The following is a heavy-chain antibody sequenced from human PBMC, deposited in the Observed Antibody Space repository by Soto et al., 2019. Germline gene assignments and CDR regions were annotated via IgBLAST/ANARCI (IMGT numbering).Heavy chain of an antibody. CDR3: ARQWAAAGTVDY. J-gene: IGHJ4*02. D-gene: IGHD6-13*01. CDR1: GGSISSFY. CDR2: IYYSGSS. V-gene: IGHV4-59*08. Sequence: SETMSLTCTVSGGSISSFYWSWIRQPPGKGLEWIGYIYYSGSSNYNPSLRSRVTISVDTSKNQFSLKLSSVTAADTAVYYCARQWAAAGTVDYWGQGTLVTVPS.